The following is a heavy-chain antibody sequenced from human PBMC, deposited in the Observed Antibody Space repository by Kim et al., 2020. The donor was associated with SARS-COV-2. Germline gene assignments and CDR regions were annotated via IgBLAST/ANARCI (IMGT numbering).Heavy chain of an antibody. D-gene: IGHD5-12*01. CDR1: GGSISSYY. Sequence: SETLSLTCTVSGGSISSYYWSWIRQPPGKGLEWIGYIYYSGSTNYNPSLKSRVTISVDTSKNQFSLKLSSVTAADTAVYYCASHYSGYDWRGYGMDVWGQGTTVTVSS. CDR2: IYYSGST. V-gene: IGHV4-59*13. CDR3: ASHYSGYDWRGYGMDV. J-gene: IGHJ6*02.